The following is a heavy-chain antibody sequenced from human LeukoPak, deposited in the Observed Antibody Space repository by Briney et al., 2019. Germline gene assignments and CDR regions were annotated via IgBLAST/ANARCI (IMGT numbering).Heavy chain of an antibody. CDR2: IKPDGSEK. D-gene: IGHD3/OR15-3a*01. CDR1: GITFSGNW. V-gene: IGHV3-7*05. J-gene: IGHJ4*02. CDR3: ARDRDWSFDH. Sequence: GGSLRLSCADSGITFSGNWMSWVRQAPGKGLEWVAHIKPDGSEKYYVDSVRGRFTISRDNAENSLYLEMNSLRAEDTAVYYCARDRDWSFDHWGQGTLVTVSS.